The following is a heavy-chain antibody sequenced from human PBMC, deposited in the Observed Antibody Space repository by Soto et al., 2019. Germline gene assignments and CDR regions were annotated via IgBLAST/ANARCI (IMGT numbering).Heavy chain of an antibody. J-gene: IGHJ4*02. CDR2: ISSSGNTI. V-gene: IGHV3-48*03. Sequence: GGSLRLSCAASGFMFSSYEMNWVRQAPGKGLEWLSYISSSGNTINYEDSVKGRFTISRDNAKNPVSLQMNSLRAEDTAVYYCARVAAPYDSGGEFDYWGQGILVTVSS. D-gene: IGHD3-22*01. CDR1: GFMFSSYE. CDR3: ARVAAPYDSGGEFDY.